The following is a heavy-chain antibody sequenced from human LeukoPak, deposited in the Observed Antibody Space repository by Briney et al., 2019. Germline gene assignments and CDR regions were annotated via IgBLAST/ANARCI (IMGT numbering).Heavy chain of an antibody. CDR1: GGSISSYF. CDR3: ARYYDSTGSFDY. CDR2: IYYIGST. D-gene: IGHD3-22*01. V-gene: IGHV4-59*01. J-gene: IGHJ4*02. Sequence: SETLSLTCTVSGGSISSYFWSWIRQPPGKGLEWIGYIYYIGSTNYNPSLRSRLTMSVDTSKNQFSLRLSSVIAADTAVYYCARYYDSTGSFDYWGQGTLVTVSS.